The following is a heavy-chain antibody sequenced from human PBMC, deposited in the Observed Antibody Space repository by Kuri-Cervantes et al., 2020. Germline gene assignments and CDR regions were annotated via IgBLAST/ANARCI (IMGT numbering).Heavy chain of an antibody. D-gene: IGHD3-22*01. CDR3: AESGDSSGYPSGLFDY. V-gene: IGHV3-21*01. J-gene: IGHJ4*02. CDR2: ISSSSSYI. Sequence: GGSLRLSCAASGFTFSSYAMHWVRQAPGKGLEWVSSISSSSSYIYYADSVKGRFTISRDNAKNSLYLQMNSLRAEDTAVYYCAESGDSSGYPSGLFDYWGQGTLVTVSS. CDR1: GFTFSSYA.